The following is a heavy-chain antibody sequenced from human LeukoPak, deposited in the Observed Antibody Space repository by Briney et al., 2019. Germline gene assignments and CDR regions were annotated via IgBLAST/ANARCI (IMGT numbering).Heavy chain of an antibody. CDR1: GLIFSDYG. V-gene: IGHV3-30*02. CDR3: VKDLRDRNNYSTHLD. D-gene: IGHD2-15*01. J-gene: IGHJ4*02. CDR2: IRYDGKDV. Sequence: GGSLRLSCAASGLIFSDYGFHWVRQAPGKGLEWVSFIRYDGKDVYYGDSVKGRSAISKDNFRNTVYLQMDSLRVEDTAIYYCVKDLRDRNNYSTHLDWGQGTLVTVSS.